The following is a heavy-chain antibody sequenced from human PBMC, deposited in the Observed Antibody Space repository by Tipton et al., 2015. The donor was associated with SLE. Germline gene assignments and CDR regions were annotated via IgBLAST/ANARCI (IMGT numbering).Heavy chain of an antibody. V-gene: IGHV4-39*01. CDR2: INHRGST. CDR1: GGSISSGSYY. J-gene: IGHJ5*02. CDR3: ASIAAWQTNWFDP. D-gene: IGHD6-13*01. Sequence: TLSLTCTVSGGSISSGSYYWAWIRQPPGKGVEWIGEINHRGSTNYNPSLKSRATISVDTSKNQFSLKLRSVTAADTAVYYCASIAAWQTNWFDPWGQGTLVTVSS.